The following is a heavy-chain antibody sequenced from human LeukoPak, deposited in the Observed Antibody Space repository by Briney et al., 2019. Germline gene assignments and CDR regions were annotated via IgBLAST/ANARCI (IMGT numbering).Heavy chain of an antibody. V-gene: IGHV3-21*01. CDR3: ARDQRRIAARPGGLDY. CDR1: GFTFSSYS. Sequence: PGGSLRLSCAASGFTFSSYSMNWVRQAPGKGLEWVSSISSSSSYIYYADSVKGRFTISRDNAKNTLYLQMNSLRAEDTAVYYCARDQRRIAARPGGLDYWGQGTLVTVSS. J-gene: IGHJ4*02. D-gene: IGHD6-6*01. CDR2: ISSSSSYI.